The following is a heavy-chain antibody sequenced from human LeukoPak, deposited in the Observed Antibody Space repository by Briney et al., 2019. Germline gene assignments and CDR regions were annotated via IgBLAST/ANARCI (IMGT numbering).Heavy chain of an antibody. CDR3: ARGGGAYPFYFCMDV. J-gene: IGHJ6*03. D-gene: IGHD2-21*01. CDR2: LYSGSDT. Sequence: PGGSLTLSCAASGFSVSLNYMNWVRQAPGKGLEWVSILYSGSDTYYADSVKGRFTISRDNSKTTLYLQINSLRAEDTAVYYCARGGGAYPFYFCMDVWGKGTTVTVSS. V-gene: IGHV3-53*01. CDR1: GFSVSLNY.